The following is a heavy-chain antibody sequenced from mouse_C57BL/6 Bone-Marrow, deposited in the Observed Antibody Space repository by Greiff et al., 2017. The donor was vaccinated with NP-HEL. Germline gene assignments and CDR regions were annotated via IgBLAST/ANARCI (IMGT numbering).Heavy chain of an antibody. J-gene: IGHJ2*01. Sequence: QVQLQQPGAELVKPGASVKMSCKASGYTFTSYWITWVKQRPGQGLEWIGDISPGSGSTNYNEQFKSKATLTVATSSSTAYMQLSSLTSEDSAVYYCAYYGSSGYFDYWGQGTTLTVSS. CDR2: ISPGSGST. D-gene: IGHD1-1*01. CDR3: AYYGSSGYFDY. CDR1: GYTFTSYW. V-gene: IGHV1-55*01.